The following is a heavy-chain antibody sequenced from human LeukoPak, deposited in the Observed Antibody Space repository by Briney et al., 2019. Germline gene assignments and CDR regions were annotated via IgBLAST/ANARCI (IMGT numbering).Heavy chain of an antibody. Sequence: GGSLRLSCVASGLTFSDYWMSWVRQAPGKGLEWVANIKEDGTDKYYVDSVKGRFIISRDDAKNSLYLEMNSLRVEDTAVYYCARAGSRNTITSNYWGQGTLVTVSS. CDR3: ARAGSRNTITSNY. CDR1: GLTFSDYW. J-gene: IGHJ4*02. V-gene: IGHV3-7*01. CDR2: IKEDGTDK. D-gene: IGHD3-16*01.